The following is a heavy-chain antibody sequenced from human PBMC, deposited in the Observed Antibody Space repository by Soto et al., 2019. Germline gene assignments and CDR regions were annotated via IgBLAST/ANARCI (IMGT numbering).Heavy chain of an antibody. Sequence: QVQLVQSGAEVKKPGASVKVSCKASGYTFTGYYMHWVRQAPGQGLEWMGWINPNSGRTNYAQKFQGWVTMTRDTSISTAYMELSRLRSDDTAVYYCARGSGDYYYGMDVWGQGTTVTVSS. V-gene: IGHV1-2*04. J-gene: IGHJ6*02. D-gene: IGHD7-27*01. CDR2: INPNSGRT. CDR3: ARGSGDYYYGMDV. CDR1: GYTFTGYY.